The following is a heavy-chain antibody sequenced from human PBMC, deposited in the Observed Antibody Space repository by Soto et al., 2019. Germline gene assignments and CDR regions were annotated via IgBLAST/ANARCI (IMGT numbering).Heavy chain of an antibody. V-gene: IGHV4-4*07. CDR1: GGSMSKFC. CDR2: VYATGTS. Sequence: SETLSLTCSVSGGSMSKFCGSWIRKTAGKGLEWMGRVYATGTSDYNPSLRSRIAMSVDISKKTFSLRLRSVTAADTGVYYCVRDGSKTLRDCFDPWGQGILVTVSS. J-gene: IGHJ5*02. D-gene: IGHD4-17*01. CDR3: VRDGSKTLRDCFDP.